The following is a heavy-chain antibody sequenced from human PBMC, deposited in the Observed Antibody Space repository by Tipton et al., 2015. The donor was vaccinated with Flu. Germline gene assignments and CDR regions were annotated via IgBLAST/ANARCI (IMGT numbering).Heavy chain of an antibody. Sequence: TLSLTCTVSGYSISSGFYWGWIRQPPGKGLEWIGNIYRSGSTFYNPSLKSRVTISVDTSKNQFSLKLSSVTAADTAVYYCARGDGYNFDYRGQGTLVTVSS. D-gene: IGHD5-24*01. CDR1: GYSISSGFY. CDR3: ARGDGYNFDY. V-gene: IGHV4-38-2*02. CDR2: IYRSGST. J-gene: IGHJ4*02.